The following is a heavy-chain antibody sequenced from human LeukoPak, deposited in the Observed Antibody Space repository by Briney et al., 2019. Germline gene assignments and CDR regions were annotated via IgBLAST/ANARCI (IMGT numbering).Heavy chain of an antibody. J-gene: IGHJ4*02. V-gene: IGHV3-11*01. CDR2: ISKDGRTM. Sequence: PGWSLRLSCAASGFTFSDYYMSWIRQAPGKGLEWVSFISKDGRTMSYADSAKGRFTISRDNAKNSLYLQMNSLTADDTAVYFCARVRGSYSSDYWGQGTLVTVSS. CDR3: ARVRGSYSSDY. CDR1: GFTFSDYY. D-gene: IGHD5-12*01.